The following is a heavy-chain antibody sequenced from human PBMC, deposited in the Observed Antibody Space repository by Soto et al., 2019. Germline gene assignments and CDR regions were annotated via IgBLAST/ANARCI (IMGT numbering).Heavy chain of an antibody. V-gene: IGHV2-5*02. Sequence: QITLKESGPTLVKPTQTLTLTCTFSGFSLSTSGVGVGWIRQPPGKALEWLALIYWDDDKRYSPSLKSRLTNTKDTSKNHVVLTMTNMDPVDTATYYCAHSWDDYGDYPEKFDYWGQGTLVTVSS. J-gene: IGHJ4*02. CDR2: IYWDDDK. CDR1: GFSLSTSGVG. D-gene: IGHD4-17*01. CDR3: AHSWDDYGDYPEKFDY.